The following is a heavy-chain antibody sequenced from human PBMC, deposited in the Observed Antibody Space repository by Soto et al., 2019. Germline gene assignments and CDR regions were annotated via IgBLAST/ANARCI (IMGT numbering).Heavy chain of an antibody. CDR1: GFIFSNNA. V-gene: IGHV3-30*01. D-gene: IGHD3-3*01. CDR3: AIARVADSSLDH. CDR2: ISYDSSEI. J-gene: IGHJ4*01. Sequence: PVGSLRLSCVGSGFIFSNNAMHWVRQAPGKGLEWMAFISYDSSEIFYADSVKGRFTISRDNPKNTLFLHMNSPRADDTAVYYCAIARVADSSLDHWGRGVLVTVSS.